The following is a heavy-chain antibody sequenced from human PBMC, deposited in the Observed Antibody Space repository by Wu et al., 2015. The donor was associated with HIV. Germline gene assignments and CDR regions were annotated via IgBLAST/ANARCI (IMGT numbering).Heavy chain of an antibody. V-gene: IGHV1-69*05. D-gene: IGHD1-26*01. J-gene: IGHJ4*02. CDR2: IIPIFGTT. CDR1: GGPTSEDSSSTYA. Sequence: QVHLVQSGTEVKKPGSSVRLSCKASGGPTSEDSSSTYAMNWVRQAPGQGLEWVGGIIPIFGTTNYAQRFQGRVTVTTDEITDTTYLDLRRLRVDDTALYFCVRGARYAGSYYSNNWGRGNTGQRLL. CDR3: VRGARYAGSYYSNN.